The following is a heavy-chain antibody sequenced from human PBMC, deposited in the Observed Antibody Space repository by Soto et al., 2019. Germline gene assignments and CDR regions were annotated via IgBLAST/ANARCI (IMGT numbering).Heavy chain of an antibody. J-gene: IGHJ4*02. CDR2: ISAYNGNT. Sequence: ASVKVSCKASGYTFTSYGISWVRLAPGQGLEWMGWISAYNGNTNYAQKLQGRVTMTTDTSTSTAYMELRSLRSDDTAVYYCARDLHTPYCSSTSCPLELDYWGQGTLVTVSS. D-gene: IGHD2-2*01. CDR1: GYTFTSYG. V-gene: IGHV1-18*01. CDR3: ARDLHTPYCSSTSCPLELDY.